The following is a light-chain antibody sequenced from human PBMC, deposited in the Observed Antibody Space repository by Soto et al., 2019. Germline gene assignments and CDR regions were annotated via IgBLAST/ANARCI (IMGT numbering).Light chain of an antibody. CDR3: SSYTSRSTL. CDR2: GVN. J-gene: IGLJ2*01. V-gene: IGLV2-14*01. Sequence: QSVLTQPASVSGSPGQSITISCTGTSSDVGTYNYVSWYQQHPGKAPKLIIYGVNNRPSGVSNRFSGSKSGNTASLTISGLQAEDEADYYCSSYTSRSTLFGGGTKVTVL. CDR1: SSDVGTYNY.